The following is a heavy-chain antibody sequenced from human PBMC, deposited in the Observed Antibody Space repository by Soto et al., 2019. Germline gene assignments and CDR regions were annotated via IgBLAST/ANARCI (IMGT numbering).Heavy chain of an antibody. CDR2: INHSGST. J-gene: IGHJ5*02. V-gene: IGHV4-34*01. CDR3: ARGAATVAPGWFDP. D-gene: IGHD4-17*01. Sequence: SETLSLTCAVYGGSFSGYYWSWIRQPPGKGLEWIGEINHSGSTNYNPSLKSRVTRSVDTSKNQFSLKLTSVTAADTAVYYCARGAATVAPGWFDPWGQGIMVTVSS. CDR1: GGSFSGYY.